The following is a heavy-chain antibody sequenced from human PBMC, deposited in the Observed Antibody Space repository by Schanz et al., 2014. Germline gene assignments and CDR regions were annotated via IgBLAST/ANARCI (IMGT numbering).Heavy chain of an antibody. CDR2: INTADTT. V-gene: IGHV3-23*04. CDR3: AKGQGAVINNWYFDL. D-gene: IGHD2-21*01. Sequence: EVQLVESGGGLIQPGGSLRLSCAASGFTLSSYALSWVRQSPGKGLEWVSAINTADTTYYADSVKGRFTISRDNSINTLSLQMNSLSADDTAVYYCAKGQGAVINNWYFDLWGRGTLVTVSS. J-gene: IGHJ2*01. CDR1: GFTLSSYA.